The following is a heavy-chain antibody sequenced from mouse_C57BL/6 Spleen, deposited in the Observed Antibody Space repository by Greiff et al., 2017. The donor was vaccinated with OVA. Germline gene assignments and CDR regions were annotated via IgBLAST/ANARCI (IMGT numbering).Heavy chain of an antibody. CDR2: INPSNGGT. V-gene: IGHV1-53*01. CDR1: GYTFTSYW. Sequence: QVQLQQSGTELVKPGASVKLSCKASGYTFTSYWMHWVKQRPGQGLEWIGNINPSNGGTNYNEKFKSKATLTVDKSSSTAYMQLSSLTSEDSAVYYCAAITTGYYAMDYWGQGTSVTVSS. CDR3: AAITTGYYAMDY. J-gene: IGHJ4*01. D-gene: IGHD2-4*01.